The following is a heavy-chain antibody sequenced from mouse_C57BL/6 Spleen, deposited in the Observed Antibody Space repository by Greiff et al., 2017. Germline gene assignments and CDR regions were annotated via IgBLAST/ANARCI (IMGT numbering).Heavy chain of an antibody. CDR3: AREGLGNYYAMDY. V-gene: IGHV1-52*01. CDR2: IDPSDSET. J-gene: IGHJ4*01. CDR1: GYTFTSYW. D-gene: IGHD3-3*01. Sequence: QVQLQQPGAELVRPGSSVKLSCKASGYTFTSYWMHWVKQRPIQGLEWIGNIDPSDSETHYNQKFKDKATLTVDKSSSTAYMQLSSLTSEDSAVYYCAREGLGNYYAMDYWGQGTSVTVSS.